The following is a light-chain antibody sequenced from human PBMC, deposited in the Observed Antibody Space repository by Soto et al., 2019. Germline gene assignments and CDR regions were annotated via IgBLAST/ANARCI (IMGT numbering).Light chain of an antibody. CDR2: EVN. Sequence: QSVLTQPPSASGSPGQSVTISCTGTSSDVGGSNYVSWFQQHPGKVPELIIYEVNKRPAGVPDRFSGSKAGNPAALPVSGIQGADWADYYCSTFAGRDTFVLGGGTKLPVL. V-gene: IGLV2-8*01. J-gene: IGLJ2*01. CDR1: SSDVGGSNY. CDR3: STFAGRDTFV.